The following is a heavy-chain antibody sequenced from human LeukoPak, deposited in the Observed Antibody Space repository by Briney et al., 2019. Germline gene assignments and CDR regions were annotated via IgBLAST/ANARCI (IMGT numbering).Heavy chain of an antibody. Sequence: GGSLRLSCAASGFTFSTFSRSWMSWVRQAPGKGLEYVANIKQDGSEKYYVDSVKGRFTISRDNAKNSLYLQMNSLRAEDTAVYYCARGKQDDSSGYLSRWALESWGQGTLVTVSS. J-gene: IGHJ5*02. V-gene: IGHV3-7*04. CDR2: IKQDGSEK. CDR3: ARGKQDDSSGYLSRWALES. CDR1: GFTFSTFSRSW. D-gene: IGHD3-22*01.